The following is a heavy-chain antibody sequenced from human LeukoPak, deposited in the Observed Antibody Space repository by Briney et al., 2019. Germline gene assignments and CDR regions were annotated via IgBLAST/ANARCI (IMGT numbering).Heavy chain of an antibody. J-gene: IGHJ6*02. CDR3: TTVSDLFGGTDDMNV. CDR2: ISSSSSYT. D-gene: IGHD4-23*01. CDR1: GFTFSDYY. V-gene: IGHV3-11*05. Sequence: PGGSLRLSCAASGFTFSDYYMSWIRQAPGKGLEWVSYISSSSSYTNYADSVKGRFTISRDNAKNSLYLQMNSLKTEDTALYYCTTVSDLFGGTDDMNVWGQGTPVTVSS.